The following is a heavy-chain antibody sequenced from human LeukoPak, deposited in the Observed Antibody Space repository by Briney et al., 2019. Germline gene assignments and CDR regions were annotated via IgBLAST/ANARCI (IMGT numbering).Heavy chain of an antibody. V-gene: IGHV3-23*01. Sequence: GGSLRLSCAASGFTVSSNYMSWVRQAPGKGLEWVSAISGSGGSTYYADSVKGRFTISRDNSKNTLYLQMNSLRAEDTAVYYCLCHQGDYWGQGTLVTVSS. CDR1: GFTVSSNY. D-gene: IGHD2-2*01. J-gene: IGHJ4*02. CDR2: ISGSGGST. CDR3: LCHQGDY.